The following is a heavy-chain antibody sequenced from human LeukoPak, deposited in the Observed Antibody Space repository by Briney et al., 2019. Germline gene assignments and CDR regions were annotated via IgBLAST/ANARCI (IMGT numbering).Heavy chain of an antibody. J-gene: IGHJ4*01. CDR2: IKSKTDGGTT. Sequence: GGSLRLSCAASGFTFSNAWMSWVRQAPGKGLEWVGRIKSKTDGGTTDYAAPVKGRFTISRDDSENTLYLQMNSLKTEDTAVYYCTTHRSPVPYYFDYWGQEPWSPSPQ. CDR3: TTHRSPVPYYFDY. V-gene: IGHV3-15*01. CDR1: GFTFSNAW.